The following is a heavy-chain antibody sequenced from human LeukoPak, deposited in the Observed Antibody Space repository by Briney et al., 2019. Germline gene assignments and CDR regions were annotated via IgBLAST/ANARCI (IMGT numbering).Heavy chain of an antibody. CDR2: ITTSGSTV. CDR1: GFTFSDFY. D-gene: IGHD5-24*01. V-gene: IGHV3-11*04. Sequence: GGSLRLSCAASGFTFSDFYMSWIRQAPGKGLEWVSYITTSGSTVYYADSVKGRFTISRDNTKNSLYLQVNSLRAEDTAVYYCARGRNGYNGGWAYYFDYWERGTLVVVS. CDR3: ARGRNGYNGGWAYYFDY. J-gene: IGHJ4*02.